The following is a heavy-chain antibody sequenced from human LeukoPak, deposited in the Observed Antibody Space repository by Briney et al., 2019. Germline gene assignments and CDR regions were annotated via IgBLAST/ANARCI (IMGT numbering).Heavy chain of an antibody. CDR2: IYYSGST. V-gene: IGHV4-30-2*01. Sequence: SETLSLTCAVSGGSISSGGYSWRWLRQPPGKGLEWIGYIYYSGSTYYNPSLKSRVTISVDRSKNQFSLKLSSVTAADTAVYYCARHTSSSSIFSAFDIWGQGTMVTVSS. D-gene: IGHD6-6*01. J-gene: IGHJ3*02. CDR3: ARHTSSSSIFSAFDI. CDR1: GGSISSGGYS.